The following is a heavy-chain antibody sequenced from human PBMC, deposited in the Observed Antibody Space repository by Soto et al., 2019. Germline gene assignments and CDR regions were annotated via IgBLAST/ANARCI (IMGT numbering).Heavy chain of an antibody. V-gene: IGHV4-4*07. CDR1: GGSISSYY. Sequence: PSETLSLTCTVSGGSISSYYWSWIRQPAGKGLEWIGRIYTSGSTNYSPSLTSRVTMSVDTSKNQFSLKLSSVTAADTAVYYCARERVYVGNRLNWFDSWGQVTLVTVSS. CDR3: ARERVYVGNRLNWFDS. CDR2: IYTSGST. D-gene: IGHD3-16*01. J-gene: IGHJ5*01.